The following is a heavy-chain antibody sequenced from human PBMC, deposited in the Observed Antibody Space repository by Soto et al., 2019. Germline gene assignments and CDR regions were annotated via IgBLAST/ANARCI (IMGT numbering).Heavy chain of an antibody. V-gene: IGHV3-30-3*01. CDR3: ARASPAEGYAFDI. D-gene: IGHD6-6*01. J-gene: IGHJ3*02. CDR2: ISYDGSNK. Sequence: QVQLVESGGGVVQPGRSLRLSCAASGFTFSSYAMHWVRRAPGKGLEWVAVISYDGSNKYYADSVKGRFTISRDNSKNTLYLQMNSLRAEDTAVYYCARASPAEGYAFDIWGQGTMVTVSS. CDR1: GFTFSSYA.